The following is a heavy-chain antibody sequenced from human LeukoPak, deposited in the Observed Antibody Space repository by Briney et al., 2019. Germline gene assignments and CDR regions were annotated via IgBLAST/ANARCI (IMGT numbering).Heavy chain of an antibody. D-gene: IGHD6-13*01. J-gene: IGHJ4*02. V-gene: IGHV4-38-2*02. CDR1: GYSISSGYY. Sequence: PSETLSLTCTVSGYSISSGYYWGWIRQPPGKGLEWIGGMYHSGSTYYTPSLKSRVTISVDTSKNQFSLKLRSVTAADTAAYYCARVELAAAGARTLYYFDYWGQGTLVTVSS. CDR2: MYHSGST. CDR3: ARVELAAAGARTLYYFDY.